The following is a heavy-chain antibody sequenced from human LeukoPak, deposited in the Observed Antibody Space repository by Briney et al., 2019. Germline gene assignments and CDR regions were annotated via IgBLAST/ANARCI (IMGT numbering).Heavy chain of an antibody. V-gene: IGHV3-30-3*01. CDR3: ARDRGSK. CDR1: GSTFSSYA. D-gene: IGHD2-2*01. Sequence: GRSLGLSCAASGSTFSSYAMHWVRQAPGKGLEWVAVISYDGSNKYYADSVKGRFTISRDNSKNTLYLQMNSLRAEDTAVYYCARDRGSKWGQGTLVTVSS. CDR2: ISYDGSNK. J-gene: IGHJ4*02.